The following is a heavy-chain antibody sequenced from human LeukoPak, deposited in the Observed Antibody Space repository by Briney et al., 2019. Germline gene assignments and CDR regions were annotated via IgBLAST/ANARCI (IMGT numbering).Heavy chain of an antibody. CDR2: IYYSGST. V-gene: IGHV4-59*01. Sequence: SETLSLTCTVSGGSISSYYWSWIRQPPGKGLEWIGYIYYSGSTNYNPSLKSRVTISVDTSKNQFSLKLSSVTAADTAVYYCARDPYSGGWYYFDYWGQGTLVTVSS. D-gene: IGHD6-19*01. J-gene: IGHJ4*02. CDR3: ARDPYSGGWYYFDY. CDR1: GGSISSYY.